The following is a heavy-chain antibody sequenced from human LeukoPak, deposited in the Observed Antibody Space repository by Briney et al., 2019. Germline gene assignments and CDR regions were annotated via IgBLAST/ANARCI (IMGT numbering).Heavy chain of an antibody. J-gene: IGHJ5*02. D-gene: IGHD4-23*01. CDR3: ASQKSYGGNSGP. CDR2: IYYNGRT. Sequence: SETLSLTCTVSGDSLSSGTYYWGWIRQPPEKGLEWVGSIYYNGRTYYNPSLKSRVTISADTSKNQFSLKLSSVTAADTAVYYCASQKSYGGNSGPWGQGTLVTVSS. CDR1: GDSLSSGTYY. V-gene: IGHV4-39*01.